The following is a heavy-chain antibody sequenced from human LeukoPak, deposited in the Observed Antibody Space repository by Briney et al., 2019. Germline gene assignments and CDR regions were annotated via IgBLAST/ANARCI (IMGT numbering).Heavy chain of an antibody. J-gene: IGHJ4*02. CDR1: GFTFSSYA. CDR3: AKSRFGYGGNSDGFDY. D-gene: IGHD4-23*01. CDR2: ISGSGGST. Sequence: GGSLRLSCAASGFTFSSYAMSWVRQAPGKGLEWVSAISGSGGSTYYADSVKGRFTISRDNSKNTLYLQMNSLRAEDTAVYYCAKSRFGYGGNSDGFDYWGQGTLVTVSS. V-gene: IGHV3-23*01.